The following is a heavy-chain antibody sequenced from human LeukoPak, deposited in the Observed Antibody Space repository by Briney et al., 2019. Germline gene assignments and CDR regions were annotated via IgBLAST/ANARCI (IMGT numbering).Heavy chain of an antibody. CDR3: ARESVRRDFWSGYNNWFDP. D-gene: IGHD3-3*01. J-gene: IGHJ5*02. Sequence: ASVKVSCKPSGYSFINHPIHWVRQAPGQRLEWMGWFNTVNGRTKYSQKFQGRVTITADESTSTAYMELSSLRSEDTAVYYCARESVRRDFWSGYNNWFDPWGQGTLVTVSS. CDR1: GYSFINHP. V-gene: IGHV1-3*04. CDR2: FNTVNGRT.